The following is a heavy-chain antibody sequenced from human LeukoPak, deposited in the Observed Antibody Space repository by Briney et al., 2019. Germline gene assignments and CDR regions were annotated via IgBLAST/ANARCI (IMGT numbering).Heavy chain of an antibody. D-gene: IGHD2-2*02. CDR3: ARGGRYCSSTSCYNEYFQH. Sequence: GGSLRLSCAASGFTPSSYWMHWVRQAPGKGLVWVSRINSDGSTTNYADSVKGRFTISRDNSKNTLYLQMNSLRAEDTAVYYCARGGRYCSSTSCYNEYFQHWGQGTLVTVSS. V-gene: IGHV3-74*01. J-gene: IGHJ1*01. CDR2: INSDGSTT. CDR1: GFTPSSYW.